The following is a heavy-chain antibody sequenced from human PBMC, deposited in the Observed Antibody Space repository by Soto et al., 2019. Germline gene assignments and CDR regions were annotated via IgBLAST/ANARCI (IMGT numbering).Heavy chain of an antibody. D-gene: IGHD6-19*01. CDR2: INTDGSGT. CDR1: GFIFSSDW. V-gene: IGHV3-74*01. J-gene: IGHJ4*02. Sequence: EVQLVESGGGLAQPGGSLRLSCAASGFIFSSDWMHWVRQAPGKGPVWVSRINTDGSGTTYADSVKGRCTIPRANARNTVYLEINSLRAEDTAVYYCSRDRQWPQHYFYYWGQVTMVTVSS. CDR3: SRDRQWPQHYFYY.